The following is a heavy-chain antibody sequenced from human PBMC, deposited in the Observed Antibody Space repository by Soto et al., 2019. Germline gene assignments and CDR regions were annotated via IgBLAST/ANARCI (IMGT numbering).Heavy chain of an antibody. CDR3: ARATSFSGHHGY. CDR2: IYYSGST. V-gene: IGHV4-31*03. CDR1: GGSFSSGGCY. D-gene: IGHD2-8*02. Sequence: PSETLSLTCTVSGGSFSSGGCYWSWIRQLPGKGLEWIGYIYYSGSTYYNPSLKSRFTISLDTSKNQFSLKLSSVTAADTAVYYCARATSFSGHHGYWGQGTLVTVSS. J-gene: IGHJ4*02.